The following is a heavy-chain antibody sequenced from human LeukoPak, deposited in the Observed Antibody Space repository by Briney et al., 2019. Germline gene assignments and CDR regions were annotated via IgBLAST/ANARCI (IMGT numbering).Heavy chain of an antibody. J-gene: IGHJ4*02. CDR2: IYYSGST. V-gene: IGHV4-39*07. CDR1: GGSISSSSYY. CDR3: ARTGSGWEYYFDY. D-gene: IGHD6-19*01. Sequence: SETLSLTCTVSGGSISSSSYYWGWIRQPPGKGLEWIGSIYYSGSTYYNPSLKSRVTISVDTSKNQFSLKLSSVTAADTAVYYRARTGSGWEYYFDYWGREPWSPSPQ.